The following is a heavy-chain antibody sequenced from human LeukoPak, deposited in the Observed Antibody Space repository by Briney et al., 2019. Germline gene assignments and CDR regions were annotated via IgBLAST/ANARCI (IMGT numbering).Heavy chain of an antibody. CDR1: GYSFINYG. Sequence: GASVKVSCKTSGYSFINYGITWVRQAPGQGLEWMGWVSAYADNTNYVQKFQGRVSMTTDTSTNTAYMELRSPRPDDTAVYYCARDCIGCHGFDFWGQGTLVTVSS. J-gene: IGHJ4*02. CDR2: VSAYADNT. CDR3: ARDCIGCHGFDF. V-gene: IGHV1-18*01. D-gene: IGHD2-15*01.